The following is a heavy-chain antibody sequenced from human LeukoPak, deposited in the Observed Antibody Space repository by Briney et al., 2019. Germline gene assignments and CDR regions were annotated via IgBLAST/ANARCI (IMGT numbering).Heavy chain of an antibody. D-gene: IGHD6-19*01. CDR3: ARVGIAVAGHFDY. J-gene: IGHJ4*02. CDR2: ISSSSSYI. CDR1: GFTFSSYS. V-gene: IGHV3-21*06. Sequence: GGSLRLSCAASGFTFSSYSMNWVRQALGKGLEWVSSISSSSSYIYYADSVKGRFTNSRDNAKNSLYLQMNSLRAEDTAVYYCARVGIAVAGHFDYWGQGTLVTVSS.